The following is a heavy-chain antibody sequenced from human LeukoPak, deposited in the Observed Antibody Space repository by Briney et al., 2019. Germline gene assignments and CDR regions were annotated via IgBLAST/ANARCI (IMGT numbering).Heavy chain of an antibody. J-gene: IGHJ6*02. CDR1: GGSISSYY. CDR2: IYTSGST. V-gene: IGHV4-4*07. CDR3: ARVGGANYYFYGMDV. D-gene: IGHD4-17*01. Sequence: PSETLSLTCTVSGGSISSYYWSWIRQPAGKGLEWIGRIYTSGSTNYNPSLKSRVTMSVDASRNQFSLKLRSVTAADTAVYYCARVGGANYYFYGMDVWGQGTTVTVSS.